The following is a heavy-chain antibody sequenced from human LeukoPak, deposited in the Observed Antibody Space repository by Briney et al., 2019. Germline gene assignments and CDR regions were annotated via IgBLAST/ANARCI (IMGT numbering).Heavy chain of an antibody. Sequence: GGSLRLSCAASGFTFDEYAMHWVRHAPGKGLEWVSGISWNSGSIDYADSVKGRFTISRDNAKNSLYLQMNSLRAEDTALYYCARAYYYDSKGSFDYWGQGTLVTVSS. D-gene: IGHD3-22*01. CDR3: ARAYYYDSKGSFDY. J-gene: IGHJ4*02. V-gene: IGHV3-9*01. CDR2: ISWNSGSI. CDR1: GFTFDEYA.